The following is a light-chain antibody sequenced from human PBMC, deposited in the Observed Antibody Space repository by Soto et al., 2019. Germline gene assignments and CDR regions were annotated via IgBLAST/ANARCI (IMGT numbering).Light chain of an antibody. V-gene: IGKV3-11*01. CDR1: QSVGSL. Sequence: EIVLTQSPATLSLSPGEGATLSCRASQSVGSLLAWYQQKPGQAPRLVIYDASNRATGIPARFSGSGSGTDFPLTIGSLEPEDFAVYYCQQRSNWPITFGQGTRLEIK. CDR2: DAS. J-gene: IGKJ5*01. CDR3: QQRSNWPIT.